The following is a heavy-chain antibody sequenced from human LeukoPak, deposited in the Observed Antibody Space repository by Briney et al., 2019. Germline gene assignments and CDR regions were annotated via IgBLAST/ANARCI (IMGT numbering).Heavy chain of an antibody. Sequence: GGSLRLSCAASGFTFSSYAMSWVRQAPGKGLEWVSGISGSGDNTYYAGSVKGRFTISRDNSKNTLYVQVNSLGTEDTAAYCCAKGSYYDSSGSFYFDYWGQGTLVTVSS. J-gene: IGHJ4*02. CDR3: AKGSYYDSSGSFYFDY. CDR2: ISGSGDNT. D-gene: IGHD3-22*01. CDR1: GFTFSSYA. V-gene: IGHV3-23*01.